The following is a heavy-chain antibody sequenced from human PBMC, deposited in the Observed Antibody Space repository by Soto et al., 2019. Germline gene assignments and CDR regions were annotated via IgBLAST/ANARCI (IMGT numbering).Heavy chain of an antibody. Sequence: QLQLQESGPGLVKPSETLSLTCTVSGGSISSSSYYWGWIRQPPGKGLEWIGSIYYSGSTYYNPPLKSRVTISVDTSKNQFSLELGFVTAADTAVYSCARTTTMVGGGDAFDIWGQGTMVTVSS. CDR1: GGSISSSSYY. CDR3: ARTTTMVGGGDAFDI. D-gene: IGHD3-10*01. CDR2: IYYSGST. J-gene: IGHJ3*02. V-gene: IGHV4-39*01.